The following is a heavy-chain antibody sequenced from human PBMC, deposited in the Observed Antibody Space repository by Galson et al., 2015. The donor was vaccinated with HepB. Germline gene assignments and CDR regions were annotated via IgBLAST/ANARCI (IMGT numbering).Heavy chain of an antibody. D-gene: IGHD1-7*01. V-gene: IGHV2-5*02. J-gene: IGHJ4*02. CDR1: GFSLSTSRVG. Sequence: PALVKPTQTLTLTCTFSGFSLSTSRVGVNWIRQPPGEALEWLALIYWDNDKRYSPSLTNRLTITKDTSKNQVVLTMTNMDPVDTATYFCAHTDVATTAFDYWGQGALVTVSS. CDR2: IYWDNDK. CDR3: AHTDVATTAFDY.